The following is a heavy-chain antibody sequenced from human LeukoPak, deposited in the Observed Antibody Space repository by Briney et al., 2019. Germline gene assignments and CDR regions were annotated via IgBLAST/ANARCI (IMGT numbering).Heavy chain of an antibody. V-gene: IGHV4-59*01. D-gene: IGHD2-21*01. CDR3: AREHYCGGDCYSVD. Sequence: SETLSLTCTVSGGSISSYYWSWIRQPPGKGLEWIGYIYYSGSTNYNPSLKSRVTISVGTSKNQFSLKLSSVTAADTAVYYCAREHYCGGDCYSVDWGQGTLVTVSS. J-gene: IGHJ4*02. CDR1: GGSISSYY. CDR2: IYYSGST.